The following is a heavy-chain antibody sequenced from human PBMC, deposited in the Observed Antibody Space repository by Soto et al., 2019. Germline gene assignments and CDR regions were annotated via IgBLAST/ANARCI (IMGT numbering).Heavy chain of an antibody. CDR1: GFTVSSNY. V-gene: IGHV3-53*01. Sequence: GGSLRLSCAASGFTVSSNYMSWVRQAPGKGLEWVSVIYSGGSTYYADSVKGRFTISRDNSKNTLYLQMNSLRAEDTAVYYCARVSGTTVAPNYFDYWGQGTLVTVSS. J-gene: IGHJ4*02. CDR2: IYSGGST. CDR3: ARVSGTTVAPNYFDY. D-gene: IGHD4-17*01.